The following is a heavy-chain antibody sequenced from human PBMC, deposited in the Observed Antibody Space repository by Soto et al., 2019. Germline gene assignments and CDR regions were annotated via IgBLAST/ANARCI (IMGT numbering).Heavy chain of an antibody. V-gene: IGHV4-30-2*01. CDR2: IYHSGST. Sequence: QRQLQESGSGLVKPSETFSLTCAGSGGSISSGGYSWSWIRQPPGKGLEWIGYIYHSGSTYYNPSLKSRVTISVDRSKNQFSLKLSSVTAADTAVYYCARSFLGGNWFDPWGQGTLVTVSS. J-gene: IGHJ5*02. CDR3: ARSFLGGNWFDP. CDR1: GGSISSGGYS. D-gene: IGHD3-16*01.